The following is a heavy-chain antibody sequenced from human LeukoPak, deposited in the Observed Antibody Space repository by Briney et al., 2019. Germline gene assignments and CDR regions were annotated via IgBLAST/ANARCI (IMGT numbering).Heavy chain of an antibody. CDR1: GLTFSNYA. J-gene: IGHJ6*03. Sequence: GGSLRLSCAASGLTFSNYAMTWFRQAPGKGLEWVAVIWSDGSNKYYADSVKGRFTISRENSQYTLSLQMNSLRAEDTAVYYCARVGYRFSINDWSRLGLGAYPTKYYYYMDVWGKGTTVTVSS. CDR2: IWSDGSNK. CDR3: ARVGYRFSINDWSRLGLGAYPTKYYYYMDV. D-gene: IGHD5-18*01. V-gene: IGHV3-33*08.